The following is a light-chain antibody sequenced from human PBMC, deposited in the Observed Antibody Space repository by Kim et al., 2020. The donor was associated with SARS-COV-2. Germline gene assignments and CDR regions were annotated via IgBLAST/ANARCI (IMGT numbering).Light chain of an antibody. Sequence: DIQMTQSPSTLSASVGDRVTITCRASQSISSWLAWYQQKPGKAPKLLIYKASSLESGVPSRFSGSGSGTEFTLTISSLQPDDFATYYCRQYNSYSRTFGQGTKVGIK. CDR1: QSISSW. CDR3: RQYNSYSRT. J-gene: IGKJ1*01. CDR2: KAS. V-gene: IGKV1-5*03.